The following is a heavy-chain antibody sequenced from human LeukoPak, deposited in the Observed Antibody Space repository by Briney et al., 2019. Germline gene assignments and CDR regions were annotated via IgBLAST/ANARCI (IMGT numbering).Heavy chain of an antibody. CDR1: GFTFSSYE. Sequence: GGSLRLSCAASGFTFSSYEMNWVRQAPGKGREGGSYISSSGSTIYYADSVKGRFTISRDNAKHSLYLEMDIHRAEDTALYYCLGIYDILTGYHPVGMDVWGNGTTVTISS. J-gene: IGHJ6*01. V-gene: IGHV3-48*03. D-gene: IGHD3-9*01. CDR3: LGIYDILTGYHPVGMDV. CDR2: ISSSGSTI.